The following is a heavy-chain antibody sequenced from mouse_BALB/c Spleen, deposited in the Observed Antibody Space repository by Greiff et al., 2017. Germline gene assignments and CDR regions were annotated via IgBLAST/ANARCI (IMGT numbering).Heavy chain of an antibody. D-gene: IGHD1-1*01. J-gene: IGHJ1*01. CDR1: GYSITSGYY. V-gene: IGHV3-6*02. Sequence: EVKLQESGPGLVKPSQSLSLTCSVTGYSITSGYYWNWIRQFPGNKLEWMGYISYDGSNNYNPSLKNRISITRDTSKNQFFLKLNSVTTEDTATYYCARDPSYYYGSSKPSFDVWGAGTTVTVSS. CDR2: ISYDGSN. CDR3: ARDPSYYYGSSKPSFDV.